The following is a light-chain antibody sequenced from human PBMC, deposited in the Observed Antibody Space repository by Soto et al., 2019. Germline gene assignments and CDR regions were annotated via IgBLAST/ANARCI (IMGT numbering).Light chain of an antibody. CDR1: QRISTY. CDR2: VAS. J-gene: IGKJ2*01. CDR3: QQMYNPPRT. Sequence: DIQVTQSPSSLSASVGDRVTITCRASQRISTYLNWYQQRPGEAPKLLIFVASSLQSRVPPRFSGSASGTAFTITINSQQPDDFATYHCQQMYNPPRTFGQRTKLQIK. V-gene: IGKV1-39*01.